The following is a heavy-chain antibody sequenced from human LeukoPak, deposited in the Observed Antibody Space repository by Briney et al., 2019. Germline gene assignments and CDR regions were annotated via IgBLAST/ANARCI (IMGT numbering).Heavy chain of an antibody. V-gene: IGHV1-46*01. D-gene: IGHD3-10*02. Sequence: GASVTVSCTASGYTFTSYYMHWVRQAPGQGLEWMGMINPSGGSTSYAQKFQGRVTMTRDTSTSTVYMELSSLRSEDTAVYYCARFTVSGGYFDYWGQGILVTVSS. CDR1: GYTFTSYY. CDR3: ARFTVSGGYFDY. J-gene: IGHJ4*02. CDR2: INPSGGST.